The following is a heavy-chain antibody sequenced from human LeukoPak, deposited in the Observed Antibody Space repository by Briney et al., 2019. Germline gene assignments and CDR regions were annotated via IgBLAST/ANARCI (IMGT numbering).Heavy chain of an antibody. CDR2: ISAYNGNT. V-gene: IGHV1-18*01. J-gene: IGHJ3*02. CDR3: ARFVRELLKCDAFDI. CDR1: GYTFTSYG. Sequence: ASVKVSCKASGYTFTSYGISWVRQAPGQELEWMGWISAYNGNTNYAQKLQGRVTMTTDTSTSTAYMELRSLRSDDTAVYYCARFVRELLKCDAFDIWGQGTMDTVSS. D-gene: IGHD1-26*01.